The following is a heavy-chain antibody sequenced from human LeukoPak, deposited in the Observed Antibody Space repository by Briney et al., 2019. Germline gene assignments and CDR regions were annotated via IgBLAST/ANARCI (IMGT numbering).Heavy chain of an antibody. CDR2: MNPNSGNT. V-gene: IGHV1-8*03. Sequence: ASVKVSCKASGYTFTSYDINWVRQATGQGLEWMGWMNPNSGNTGYAQKFQGRVTITRNTSISTAYMELSSLRSEDTAVYYCARVTRGTAMVYYYYYYMDVWGKGTTVTVSS. CDR1: GYTFTSYD. D-gene: IGHD5-18*01. J-gene: IGHJ6*03. CDR3: ARVTRGTAMVYYYYYYMDV.